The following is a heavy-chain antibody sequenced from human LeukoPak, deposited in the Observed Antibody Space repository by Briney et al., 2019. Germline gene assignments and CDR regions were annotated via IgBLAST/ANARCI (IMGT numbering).Heavy chain of an antibody. CDR2: ISAYSGKT. CDR1: GYTFTSYG. J-gene: IGHJ4*02. V-gene: IGHV1-18*01. D-gene: IGHD3-22*01. Sequence: ASVKVSCKASGYTFTSYGISWVRQAPGQGLEWMGWISAYSGKTNYAQKLQGRVTMTTDTSTSTAYMELRRLRSDDTAVYYCARRLDYYDISGYHTLDYWGQGTLVTVSS. CDR3: ARRLDYYDISGYHTLDY.